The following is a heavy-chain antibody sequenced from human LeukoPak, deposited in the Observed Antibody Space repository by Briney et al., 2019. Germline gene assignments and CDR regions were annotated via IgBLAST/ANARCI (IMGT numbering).Heavy chain of an antibody. Sequence: SETLSLTCAVYGGSFSGYYWSWIRQPPGKGLEWIGEIYHSGSTNYNPSLKSRVTISVDKSKNQFSLKLSSVTAADTAVYYCARRHCGGDCYPDYWGQGTLVTVSS. CDR3: ARRHCGGDCYPDY. CDR2: IYHSGST. J-gene: IGHJ4*02. D-gene: IGHD2-21*02. V-gene: IGHV4-34*01. CDR1: GGSFSGYY.